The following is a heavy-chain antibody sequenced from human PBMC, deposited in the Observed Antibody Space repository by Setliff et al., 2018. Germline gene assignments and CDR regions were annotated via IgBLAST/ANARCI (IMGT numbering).Heavy chain of an antibody. V-gene: IGHV4-59*11. Sequence: PSETLSLTCTVSGGSISSHYWSWIRQPPGKGLEWIGSIYYSGSTNYNPSLKSRVTISVDTSKNQFSLKLSSVTAADTAVYYCARGGVRGVMPFDYWGQGTLVTVSS. J-gene: IGHJ4*02. CDR1: GGSISSHY. D-gene: IGHD3-10*01. CDR3: ARGGVRGVMPFDY. CDR2: IYYSGST.